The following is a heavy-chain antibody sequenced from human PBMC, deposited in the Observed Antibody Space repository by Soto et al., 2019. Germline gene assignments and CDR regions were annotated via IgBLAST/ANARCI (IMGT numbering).Heavy chain of an antibody. CDR3: VKGQHADYGDPRTVMDV. D-gene: IGHD4-17*01. Sequence: GGSLRLSCSASGFTFSSYAMHWVRQAPGKGLEYVSAISSNGGSTYYADSVKGRFTISRDNSKNTLYLQMSSLRAEDTAVYYCVKGQHADYGDPRTVMDVWGQGTTVTSP. J-gene: IGHJ6*02. V-gene: IGHV3-64D*06. CDR1: GFTFSSYA. CDR2: ISSNGGST.